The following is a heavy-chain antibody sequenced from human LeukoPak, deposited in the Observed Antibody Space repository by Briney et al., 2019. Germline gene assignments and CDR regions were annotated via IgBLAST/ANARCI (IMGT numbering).Heavy chain of an antibody. J-gene: IGHJ4*02. V-gene: IGHV7-4-1*02. CDR3: ARVQSVAGRLDS. CDR1: GYTFKSYA. CDR2: INTNNGNP. Sequence: ASVKVSCKSSGYTFKSYAINWVRRAPGQGLEWMGWINTNNGNPMYAQDFTGRFVFSLDTSVTTAFLQINSLEAEDTAVYYCARVQSVAGRLDSWGQGTLVTVSS. D-gene: IGHD6-19*01.